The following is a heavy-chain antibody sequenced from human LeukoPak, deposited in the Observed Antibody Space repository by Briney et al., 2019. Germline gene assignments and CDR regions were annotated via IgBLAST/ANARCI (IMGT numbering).Heavy chain of an antibody. J-gene: IGHJ5*02. V-gene: IGHV1-38-4*01. CDR3: ARLWGGSGWYLVNCFDP. Sequence: ASVKVSCKASGYTFTGYYMHWVRQSPGQGLEWMGWINPGNGSPSYAKKFQGRFTMTRDMSTTTAYTDLSSLTSEDMAVYYYARLWGGSGWYLVNCFDPWGQGTLVTVSS. CDR2: INPGNGSP. CDR1: GYTFTGYY. D-gene: IGHD6-19*01.